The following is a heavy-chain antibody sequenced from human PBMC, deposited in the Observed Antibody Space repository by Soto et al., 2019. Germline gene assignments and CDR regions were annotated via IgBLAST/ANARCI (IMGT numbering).Heavy chain of an antibody. CDR3: ARHGSY. CDR1: GVSISNTSYY. J-gene: IGHJ4*02. CDR2: IYFSGST. V-gene: IGHV4-39*01. Sequence: QLQLQESGPGLVKPSETLSLTCSVSGVSISNTSYYWGWIRQPPGKGLEWVGTIYFSGSTFYNPSLKSRVTISIDTSKNQFSLRLSSVTAAATAVYYCARHGSYWGKGTLVTVSS.